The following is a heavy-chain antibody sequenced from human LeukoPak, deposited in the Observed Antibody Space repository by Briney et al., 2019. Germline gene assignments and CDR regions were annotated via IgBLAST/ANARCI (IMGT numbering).Heavy chain of an antibody. CDR2: IYYSGST. CDR1: GGSISSYY. CDR3: ARVRGPHYYGMDV. J-gene: IGHJ6*02. V-gene: IGHV4-59*01. Sequence: SETLSLTCTVSGGSISSYYWSWIRQPPGKGLEWIGYIYYSGSTNYNPSLKSRVTISVDTSKNQFSLKLSSVTAADTAVYYCARVRGPHYYGMDVWGQGTTVTVSS. D-gene: IGHD3-10*01.